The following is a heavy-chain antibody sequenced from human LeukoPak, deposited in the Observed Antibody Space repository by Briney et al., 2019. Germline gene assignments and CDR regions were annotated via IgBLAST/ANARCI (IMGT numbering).Heavy chain of an antibody. CDR3: ARDRDGYNESPQTH. D-gene: IGHD5-24*01. CDR2: IYSGGST. Sequence: PGGSLRLSCAASGFTVSSNYMSWVRQAPGKGLEWVSVIYSGGSTYYADSVKGRFTNSRDNSKNTLYLQMNSLRAEDTAVYYCARDRDGYNESPQTHWGQGTMVTVSS. CDR1: GFTVSSNY. V-gene: IGHV3-66*02. J-gene: IGHJ3*01.